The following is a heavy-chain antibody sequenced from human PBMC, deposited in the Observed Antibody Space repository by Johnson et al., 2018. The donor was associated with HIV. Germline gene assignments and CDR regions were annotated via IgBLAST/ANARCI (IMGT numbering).Heavy chain of an antibody. CDR3: ARSTVPYSTYYYDSPDPDAFDI. Sequence: VESGGGVVQPGRSLRLSCAASGFTFSSYAMHWVRQAPGKGLEWVAVISYDGSNKYDADSVKGRFTISRDNSKNTLYLQMNSLRAEDTAVYYCARSTVPYSTYYYDSPDPDAFDIWGQGTMVTVSS. CDR2: ISYDGSNK. V-gene: IGHV3-30*04. D-gene: IGHD3-22*01. J-gene: IGHJ3*02. CDR1: GFTFSSYA.